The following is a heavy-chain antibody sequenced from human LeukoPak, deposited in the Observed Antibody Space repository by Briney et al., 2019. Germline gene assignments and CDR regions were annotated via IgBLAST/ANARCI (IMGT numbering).Heavy chain of an antibody. D-gene: IGHD6-19*01. J-gene: IGHJ4*02. CDR3: AKDIAPAVAGTGY. V-gene: IGHV3-9*01. CDR2: ISWNSGSI. CDR1: GFTFDDYA. Sequence: GRSLRLSCAASGFTFDDYAMHWVRQAPGKGVEWVSGISWNSGSIDYAESVKGRFTISRDKAKNSLYLQMNSLRAEDTALYYCAKDIAPAVAGTGYWGQGTLVTVSS.